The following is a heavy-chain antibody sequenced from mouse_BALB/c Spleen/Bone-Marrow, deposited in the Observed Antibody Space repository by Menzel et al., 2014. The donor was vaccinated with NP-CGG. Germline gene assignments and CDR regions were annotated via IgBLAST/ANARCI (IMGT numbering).Heavy chain of an antibody. CDR3: ARGGASGLYYYAMDY. V-gene: IGHV1S137*01. Sequence: VKLQESGAELVRPGVSAKISCKGSGYTFTDFAIHWVKQSHTKSLEWIGVISPYYVDGGYNQKFKGKATTTIDRSSSTAYMELARPTSEDPAIYYCARGGASGLYYYAMDYWGQGTSVTVSS. CDR1: GYTFTDFA. J-gene: IGHJ4*01. D-gene: IGHD3-1*01. CDR2: ISPYYVDG.